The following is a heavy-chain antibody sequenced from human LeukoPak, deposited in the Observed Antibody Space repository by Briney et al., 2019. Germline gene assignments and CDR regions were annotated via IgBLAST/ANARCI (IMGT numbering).Heavy chain of an antibody. D-gene: IGHD6-19*01. CDR2: INAGNGNT. V-gene: IGHV1-3*01. Sequence: ASVKVSCKASGYTFTSYAMHWVRQAPGQRLEWMGWINAGNGNTKYSQKFQGWVTMTRDTSISTAYMELSRLRSDDTAVYYCARERIAVAGTTYYYYYGMDVWGQGTTVTVSS. CDR1: GYTFTSYA. J-gene: IGHJ6*02. CDR3: ARERIAVAGTTYYYYYGMDV.